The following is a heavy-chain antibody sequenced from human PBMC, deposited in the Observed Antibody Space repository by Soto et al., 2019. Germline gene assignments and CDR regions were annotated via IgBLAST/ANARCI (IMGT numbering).Heavy chain of an antibody. Sequence: QVQLQVSGPGLVKPSQTLSLTCTVSGGSISSGGYYWGWIRQHPGKGLEWIGYIYYSGSTYYNPSLKSRVTISVDTSKNQFSLKLSSVTAAETAVYYCARDIYSRPAGGYYYYGMDVWGQGTTVTVSS. V-gene: IGHV4-31*03. CDR1: GGSISSGGYY. J-gene: IGHJ6*02. CDR3: ARDIYSRPAGGYYYYGMDV. D-gene: IGHD5-12*01. CDR2: IYYSGST.